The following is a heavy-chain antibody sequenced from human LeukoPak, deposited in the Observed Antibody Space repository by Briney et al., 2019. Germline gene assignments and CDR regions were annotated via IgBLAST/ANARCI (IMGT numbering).Heavy chain of an antibody. CDR1: GFTLSSYW. CDR2: INSGGSST. CDR3: ARGGSYSIDPFGY. J-gene: IGHJ4*02. D-gene: IGHD1-26*01. Sequence: SGGSLSLSCAASGFTLSSYWMHGVRQAPGKGRVWVSRINSGGSSTSYADSVKGRFTISRDHAKHTLYLQMNSVRDEDTAVYYCARGGSYSIDPFGYWGQGTLVTVSS. V-gene: IGHV3-74*01.